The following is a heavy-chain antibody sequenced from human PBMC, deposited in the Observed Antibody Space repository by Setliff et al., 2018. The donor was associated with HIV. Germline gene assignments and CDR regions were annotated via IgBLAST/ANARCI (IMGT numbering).Heavy chain of an antibody. CDR1: GFTFTNYY. CDR3: ARARGTKDFDY. Sequence: ASVKVSCKASGFTFTNYYIHWVRQAPGQGLECMGIFNPTGGSTSYAQKFQGRVTITSDMSQRTVYMELSSLRSEDTAVYFCARARGTKDFDYWGQGTLVTVSS. CDR2: FNPTGGST. D-gene: IGHD1-7*01. V-gene: IGHV1-46*01. J-gene: IGHJ4*02.